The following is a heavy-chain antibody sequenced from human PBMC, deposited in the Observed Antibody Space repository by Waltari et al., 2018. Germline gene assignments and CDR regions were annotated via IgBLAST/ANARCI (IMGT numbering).Heavy chain of an antibody. Sequence: QITLKESGPTLVKPTQTLTLTCTFSGFSLSTSGVGVGWIRQPPGKALEWLTLIYWNDDKRYSPSLKSRLTITKDTSKNQVVLTMTNMDPVDTVTYYCAHLRGLGSGFDPWGQGTLVTVSS. V-gene: IGHV2-5*01. CDR2: IYWNDDK. CDR1: GFSLSTSGVG. D-gene: IGHD7-27*01. CDR3: AHLRGLGSGFDP. J-gene: IGHJ5*02.